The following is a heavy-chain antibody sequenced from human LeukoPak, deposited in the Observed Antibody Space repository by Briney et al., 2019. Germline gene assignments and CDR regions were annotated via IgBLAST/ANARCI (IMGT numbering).Heavy chain of an antibody. CDR2: IYYTGST. D-gene: IGHD5-18*01. V-gene: IGHV4-59*08. Sequence: PSETVSLTCTVAGGSISRYYWSWIRQPPVKGLDWIGHIYYTGSTNYNPSLKSRVTISVDTSKNQVSLKLISVTAADTAMYYCARSGNIYGSDAFDVWGRGTMVTVSS. J-gene: IGHJ3*01. CDR3: ARSGNIYGSDAFDV. CDR1: GGSISRYY.